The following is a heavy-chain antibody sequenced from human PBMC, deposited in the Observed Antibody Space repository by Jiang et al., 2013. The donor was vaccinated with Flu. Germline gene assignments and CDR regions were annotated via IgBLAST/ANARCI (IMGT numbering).Heavy chain of an antibody. Sequence: VKPSQTLSLTCTVSLAPSAVVYITGAGSPTPRKGLEWIGYMYNSGNTYYNPSLKSRVSISGDMSNSQFSLNLRSVTAADTAVYYCARGTVGSYILGYYGMDVWGQGTTVTVSS. CDR3: ARGTVGSYILGYYGMDV. J-gene: IGHJ6*02. V-gene: IGHV4-31*03. CDR1: LAPSAVVYIT. CDR2: MYNSGNT. D-gene: IGHD3-10*01.